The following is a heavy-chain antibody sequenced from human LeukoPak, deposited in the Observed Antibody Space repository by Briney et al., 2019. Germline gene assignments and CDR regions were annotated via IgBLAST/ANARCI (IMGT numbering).Heavy chain of an antibody. CDR2: IYTSGST. CDR1: GGSISSYY. Sequence: SETLSLTCTVSGGSISSYYWSWIRQPAGKGLEWIGRIYTSGSTNYNPSLKSRVTMSVDTSKNQFSLQLNSVTPEDTAVYYCARGSQWLGSLWTFDYWGQGTLVTVSS. CDR3: ARGSQWLGSLWTFDY. J-gene: IGHJ4*02. D-gene: IGHD6-19*01. V-gene: IGHV4-4*07.